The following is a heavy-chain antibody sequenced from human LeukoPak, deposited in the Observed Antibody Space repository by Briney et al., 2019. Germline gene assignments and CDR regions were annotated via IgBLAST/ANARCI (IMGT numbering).Heavy chain of an antibody. CDR2: ISYDGTDK. CDR1: TLTFSSSA. CDR3: ARGRYSSTWVSFDY. D-gene: IGHD6-13*01. V-gene: IGHV3-30*04. J-gene: IGHJ4*02. Sequence: GGSRRLSCAAATLTFSSSAMHWDRQAPGKGLQWVAVISYDGTDKYTADSVKGRFTISRDNSKNTVYLQMNSLRAEDTAVYYCARGRYSSTWVSFDYWGQGTLVTVSS.